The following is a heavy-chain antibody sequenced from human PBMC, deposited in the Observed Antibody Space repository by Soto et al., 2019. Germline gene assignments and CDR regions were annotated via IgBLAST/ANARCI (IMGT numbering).Heavy chain of an antibody. D-gene: IGHD3-9*01. J-gene: IGHJ4*02. V-gene: IGHV6-1*01. CDR1: GDSVSSNSAA. Sequence: SQTLSLTCAISGDSVSSNSAAWNWIRQSPSRGLEWLGRTYYRSKWYNDYAVSVKSRITINPDTSKNQFSLQLNSVTPEDTAVYYCARGKGKYFDWLLLDYWDQGTLVTVSS. CDR3: ARGKGKYFDWLLLDY. CDR2: TYYRSKWYN.